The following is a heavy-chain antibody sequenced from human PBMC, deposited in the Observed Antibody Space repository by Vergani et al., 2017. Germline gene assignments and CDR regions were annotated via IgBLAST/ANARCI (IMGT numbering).Heavy chain of an antibody. J-gene: IGHJ3*02. Sequence: QVQLVESGGGLVTPGGSLRLSCAASGFTFSDYYMSWIRQAPGKGLEWVSYISSSGSTIYYADSVKGRFTISRDNAKNSLYLQMNSLRAEDTAVYYCARDPRTYYYDSSGSHDAFDIWGQGTMVTVSS. CDR1: GFTFSDYY. CDR3: ARDPRTYYYDSSGSHDAFDI. CDR2: ISSSGSTI. D-gene: IGHD3-22*01. V-gene: IGHV3-11*01.